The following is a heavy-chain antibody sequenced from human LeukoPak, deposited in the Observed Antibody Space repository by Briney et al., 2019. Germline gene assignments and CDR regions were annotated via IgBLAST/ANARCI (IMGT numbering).Heavy chain of an antibody. V-gene: IGHV4-4*07. J-gene: IGHJ4*02. D-gene: IGHD3-3*01. Sequence: PSETLSLTCSVSGASVTYYYWTWIRQPAGKGLEWIGRLYTNGSASYNPSLRSRVTMSVDTSKNQFSLKLSSVTAADTAVYYCARQRDFWSGYLFDYWGQGTLVTVSS. CDR3: ARQRDFWSGYLFDY. CDR1: GASVTYYY. CDR2: LYTNGSA.